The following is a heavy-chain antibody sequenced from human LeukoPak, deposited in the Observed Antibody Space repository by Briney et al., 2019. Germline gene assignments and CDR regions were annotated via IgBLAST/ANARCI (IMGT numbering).Heavy chain of an antibody. D-gene: IGHD2-2*02. CDR1: GFTFSSYW. CDR2: IKQDGSEK. V-gene: IGHV3-7*01. Sequence: GGSLGLSCAASGFTFSSYWMSWVRQAPGKGLEWVANIKQDGSEKYYVDSVKGRFTISRDNAKNSLYLQMNSLRAEDTAVYYCARDLSCSSTSCYNEAWGQGTLVTVSS. J-gene: IGHJ4*02. CDR3: ARDLSCSSTSCYNEA.